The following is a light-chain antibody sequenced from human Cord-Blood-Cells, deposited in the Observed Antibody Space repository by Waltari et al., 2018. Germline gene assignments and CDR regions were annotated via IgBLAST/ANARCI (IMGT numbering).Light chain of an antibody. J-gene: IGLJ3*02. V-gene: IGLV2-14*01. CDR1: SSDDGGYNY. CDR2: DVS. Sequence: QSALTQPASVSGSPGQSITISCTGTSSDDGGYNYVSWYQQHPGKAPRLMLYDVSKRPAGVSRRFSGSKSGKTASLTVSVLQAEYEADYYCSSYTRSSALEVVGGWTKLTVL. CDR3: SSYTRSSALEV.